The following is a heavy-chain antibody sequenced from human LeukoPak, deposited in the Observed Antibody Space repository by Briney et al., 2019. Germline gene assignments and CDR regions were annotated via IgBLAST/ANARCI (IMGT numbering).Heavy chain of an antibody. D-gene: IGHD6-19*01. Sequence: PSETLSLTCTASGGSISGYYWSWIRQPPGKGLECIGYISYSGSTYYNTSLKSRLTISVDTSKNQLSLKLNSVTAADTAVYYCARLIAVAGTLSFFDYWGQGILVTVSS. CDR1: GGSISGYY. CDR2: ISYSGST. J-gene: IGHJ4*02. V-gene: IGHV4-59*08. CDR3: ARLIAVAGTLSFFDY.